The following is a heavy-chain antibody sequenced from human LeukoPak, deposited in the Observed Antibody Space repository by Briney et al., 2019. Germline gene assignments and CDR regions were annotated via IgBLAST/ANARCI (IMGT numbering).Heavy chain of an antibody. CDR2: ISWNSGSI. CDR3: AKGGYDSSGYYLQYYFDH. Sequence: PGGSLRLSCAASGFTFDDYAMHWVRQAPGKGLEWVSGISWNSGSIGYADSVKGRFTISRDNAKNSLYLQMNSLRAEDMALYYCAKGGYDSSGYYLQYYFDHWGQGTLVTVSS. CDR1: GFTFDDYA. J-gene: IGHJ4*02. D-gene: IGHD3-22*01. V-gene: IGHV3-9*03.